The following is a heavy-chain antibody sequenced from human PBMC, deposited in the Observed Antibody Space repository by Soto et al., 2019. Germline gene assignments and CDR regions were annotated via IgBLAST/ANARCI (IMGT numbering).Heavy chain of an antibody. CDR1: GFTFSSYA. CDR3: AKDPVSPRGYYFDY. Sequence: GGSLRLSCAASGFTFSSYAMSWVRQAPGKGLEWVSAISGSGGSTYYADSVKGRFIISRDNSKNTLYLQMNSLRAEDTAVYYCAKDPVSPRGYYFDYWGQGTLVTVSS. D-gene: IGHD2-8*01. J-gene: IGHJ4*02. V-gene: IGHV3-23*01. CDR2: ISGSGGST.